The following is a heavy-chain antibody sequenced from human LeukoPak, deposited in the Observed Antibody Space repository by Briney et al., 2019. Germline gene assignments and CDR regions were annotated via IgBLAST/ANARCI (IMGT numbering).Heavy chain of an antibody. CDR1: GGSFSGYY. V-gene: IGHV4-34*01. D-gene: IGHD5-18*01. J-gene: IGHJ4*02. CDR2: INHSGST. CDR3: ARTLDTGLVTVDY. Sequence: SETLSLTCAVYGGSFSGYYWSWIRQPPGKGLEWIGEINHSGSTNYNPSLKSRVTISVDTSKNQFSLKLSSVTAADTAVYYCARTLDTGLVTVDYWGQGTLVTVSS.